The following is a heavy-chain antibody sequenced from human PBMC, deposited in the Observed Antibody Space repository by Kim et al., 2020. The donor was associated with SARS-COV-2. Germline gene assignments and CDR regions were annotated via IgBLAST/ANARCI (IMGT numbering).Heavy chain of an antibody. CDR3: VLDEKGFCSSIRCSGHFDY. CDR2: ISYDGSNK. CDR1: GFTFSSYG. Sequence: GGSLRLSCAASGFTFSSYGMHWVRQAPGKGLEWVAVISYDGSNKYYADSVKGRFTISRDNSKNTLYLQMNSLRSEDTAVYYCVLDEKGFCSSIRCSGHFDYWGQGTLGTVSS. J-gene: IGHJ4*02. D-gene: IGHD2-2*01. V-gene: IGHV3-30*03.